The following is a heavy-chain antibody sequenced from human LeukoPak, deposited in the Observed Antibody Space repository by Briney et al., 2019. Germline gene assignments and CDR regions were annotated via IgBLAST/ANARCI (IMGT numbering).Heavy chain of an antibody. CDR2: ITPDGSRT. Sequence: GGSLRLACAASAFTLSSYWIHWVRQAPGEGLVWVSRITPDGSRTYYADSVKGRFTISRDNTKNTVDLQMNSLRAEDTAVYYCARDFGAPSNCWGEGDLVTVSS. CDR3: ARDFGAPSNC. D-gene: IGHD3-3*01. J-gene: IGHJ4*02. V-gene: IGHV3-74*01. CDR1: AFTLSSYW.